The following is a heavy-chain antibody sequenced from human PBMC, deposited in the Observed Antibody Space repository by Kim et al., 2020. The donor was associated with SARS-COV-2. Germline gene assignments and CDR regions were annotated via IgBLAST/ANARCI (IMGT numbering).Heavy chain of an antibody. CDR1: GFTFSTYW. Sequence: GGSLRLSCAASGFTFSTYWTTWIRQAPGKGLEWVASINQDGSDKYYVDSVKGRFTVSRDNAKNLLYLQMSSLRVEDTAVYYCATDRGHNTFDYWGQGTLVTVSS. D-gene: IGHD3-10*01. CDR2: INQDGSDK. V-gene: IGHV3-7*01. CDR3: ATDRGHNTFDY. J-gene: IGHJ4*02.